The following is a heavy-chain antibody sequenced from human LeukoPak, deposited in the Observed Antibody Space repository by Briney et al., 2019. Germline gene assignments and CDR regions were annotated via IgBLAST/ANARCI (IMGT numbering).Heavy chain of an antibody. CDR3: ARSGSYSSSDY. D-gene: IGHD1-26*01. CDR2: ISAYNANT. Sequence: ASVKVSSKASGGTFSRYAITSVGQAPGKGLEWRGWISAYNANTNYARKFQGRVTMTTDTSTSTAYMELRSLRSDDTAVYYCARSGSYSSSDYWGQGTLVTVSS. CDR1: GGTFSRYA. V-gene: IGHV1-18*01. J-gene: IGHJ4*02.